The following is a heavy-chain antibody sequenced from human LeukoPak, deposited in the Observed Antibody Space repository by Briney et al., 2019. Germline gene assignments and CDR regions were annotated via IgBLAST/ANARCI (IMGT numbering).Heavy chain of an antibody. D-gene: IGHD5-24*01. CDR2: IGATGTTK. CDR1: GFIFSVYS. V-gene: IGHV3-48*01. CDR3: AREYQGDGYNYFDS. J-gene: IGHJ4*02. Sequence: PGGSLRLSCAASGFIFSVYSMNWVRQTPGKGLEWISYIGATGTTKYYVDSVKGRFTISRDNAKSSLFLQMNSLRAADTAVYYCAREYQGDGYNYFDSWGQGTLVTVSS.